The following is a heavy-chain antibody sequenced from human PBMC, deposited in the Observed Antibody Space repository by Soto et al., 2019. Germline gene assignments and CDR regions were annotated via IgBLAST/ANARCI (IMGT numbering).Heavy chain of an antibody. CDR1: GGTFSSYT. CDR2: IIPILGIA. CDR3: AREGIAAQDYSYYMDV. D-gene: IGHD6-6*01. V-gene: IGHV1-69*04. Sequence: GASVKVSCKASGGTFSSYTISWVRQAPGQGLEWMGRIIPILGIANYAQKFQGRVTITADKSTSTAYMELSSLRSEDTAVYYCAREGIAAQDYSYYMDVWGKRTTVTVSS. J-gene: IGHJ6*03.